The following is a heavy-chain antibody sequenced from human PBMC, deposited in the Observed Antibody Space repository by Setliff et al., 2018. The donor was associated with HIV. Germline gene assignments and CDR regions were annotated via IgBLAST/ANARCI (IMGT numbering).Heavy chain of an antibody. CDR3: ARAVASKNIRGEYYFDY. V-gene: IGHV1-46*01. D-gene: IGHD3-16*01. CDR2: IDPSGAST. Sequence: GASVKVSCKASGYTFTNYFMHWVRQAPGQGLEWMGIIDPSGASTSYAQKFQGRLTMTRDTSTSTVYMELSSLRSEDTAVYYCARAVASKNIRGEYYFDYWGQGTLVTV. J-gene: IGHJ4*02. CDR1: GYTFTNYF.